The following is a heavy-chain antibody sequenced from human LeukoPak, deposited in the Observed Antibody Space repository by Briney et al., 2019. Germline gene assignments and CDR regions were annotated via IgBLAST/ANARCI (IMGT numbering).Heavy chain of an antibody. CDR2: INPNTGNT. Sequence: ASVKVSCKASGYTFTDYYMHWVRQAPGQGLEWMGRINPNTGNTNYAQNFQGRVTMTRDTSISTAYMELSRLRSDDTAVYYCARENCSSTSCYLLNDYWGQGTLVTVSS. J-gene: IGHJ4*02. CDR1: GYTFTDYY. CDR3: ARENCSSTSCYLLNDY. D-gene: IGHD2-2*01. V-gene: IGHV1-2*02.